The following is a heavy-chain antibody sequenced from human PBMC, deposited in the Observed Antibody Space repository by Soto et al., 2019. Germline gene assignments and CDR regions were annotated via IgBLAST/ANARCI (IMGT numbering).Heavy chain of an antibody. CDR1: GFTFSNYA. J-gene: IGHJ5*02. D-gene: IGHD1-26*01. CDR2: ISGSGGSR. Sequence: PGGSLRLSCAASGFTFSNYAMSWVRQAPGKGLEWVSGISGSGGSRHYADSVKGRFTISRDNSKSTLYLQMNSLRAEDTAVYYCAKEPDVVCGSYTLFDPWGQGTLVTVS. V-gene: IGHV3-23*01. CDR3: AKEPDVVCGSYTLFDP.